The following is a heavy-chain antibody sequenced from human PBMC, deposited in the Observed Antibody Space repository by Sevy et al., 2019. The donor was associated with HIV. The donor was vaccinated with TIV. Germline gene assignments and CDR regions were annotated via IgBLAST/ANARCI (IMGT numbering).Heavy chain of an antibody. V-gene: IGHV4-59*01. CDR3: ARELISGRYYGMDV. CDR2: IYYTGST. Sequence: ETLSLTCTVSGGSISSYYWNWIRQSPGKRLEWIGYIYYTGSTNYNPSLKSRVTISVDTSKNQFSLKLTSVTAADTAVYYCARELISGRYYGMDVSGQGTTVTVSS. CDR1: GGSISSYY. J-gene: IGHJ6*02. D-gene: IGHD6-19*01.